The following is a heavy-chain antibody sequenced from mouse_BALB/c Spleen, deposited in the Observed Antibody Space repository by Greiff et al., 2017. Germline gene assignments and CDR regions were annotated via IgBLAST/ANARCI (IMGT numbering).Heavy chain of an antibody. J-gene: IGHJ3*01. D-gene: IGHD2-14*01. CDR2: IWAGGST. V-gene: IGHV2-9*02. Sequence: VKLMESGPGLVAPSQSLSITCTVSGFSLTSYGVHWVRQPPGKGLEWLGVIWAGGSTNYNSALMSRLSISKDNSKSQVFLKMNSLQTDDTAMYYCARDNYRYEAWFAYWGQGTLVTVSA. CDR3: ARDNYRYEAWFAY. CDR1: GFSLTSYG.